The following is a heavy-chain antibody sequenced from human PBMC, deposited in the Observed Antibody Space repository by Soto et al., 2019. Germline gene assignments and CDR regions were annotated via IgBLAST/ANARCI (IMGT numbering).Heavy chain of an antibody. V-gene: IGHV1-69*12. CDR2: IIPILGTA. Sequence: QVQLVQSGAEVKKPGSSVKVSCKASGGTFSSYAISWVRQAPGQGLEWMGGIIPILGTANYAQKFQGRVTITADEYTSTTYMELSSLKSEDTAVYYCAREAYCGGDCNGYFQHWGQGTLVTVSS. J-gene: IGHJ1*01. CDR1: GGTFSSYA. CDR3: AREAYCGGDCNGYFQH. D-gene: IGHD2-21*02.